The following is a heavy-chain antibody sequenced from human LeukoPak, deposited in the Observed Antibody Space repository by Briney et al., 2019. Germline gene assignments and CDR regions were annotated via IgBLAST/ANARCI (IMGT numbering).Heavy chain of an antibody. V-gene: IGHV3-30*02. D-gene: IGHD3-22*01. Sequence: SGGSLRLSCAASGFAFSSYGMHWVRQAPGKGLEWVAYIHYDSTTEDYADSVKGRFTISRDNAKNTLYLQMNSLRAEDTAVYYCTRGYYYDSSGPNIPFDYWGQGTLVTVSS. CDR1: GFAFSSYG. J-gene: IGHJ4*02. CDR2: IHYDSTTE. CDR3: TRGYYYDSSGPNIPFDY.